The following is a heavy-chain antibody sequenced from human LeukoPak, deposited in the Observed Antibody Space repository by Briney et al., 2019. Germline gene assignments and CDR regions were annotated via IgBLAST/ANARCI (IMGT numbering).Heavy chain of an antibody. CDR2: VYVGGAT. CDR3: ARGDGYNFFDY. V-gene: IGHV3-53*01. Sequence: VGSLRLSCAVSGFSVTNNYMSWVAQAQGRGLEWVSVVYVGGATYYADSVKGPFTISRDNSKNTLYRQMKSLRAEDTAVYYCARGDGYNFFDYWGQGTLVTVSS. CDR1: GFSVTNNY. J-gene: IGHJ4*02. D-gene: IGHD5-24*01.